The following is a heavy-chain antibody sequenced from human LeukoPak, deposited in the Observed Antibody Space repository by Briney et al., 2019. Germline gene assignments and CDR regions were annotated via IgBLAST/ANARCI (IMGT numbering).Heavy chain of an antibody. J-gene: IGHJ5*02. CDR2: IYYSGST. V-gene: IGHV4-39*07. Sequence: PSETLSLTCTVSGGSISSSSYYWGWIRQPPGKGLEWIGSIYYSGSTYYNPSLKSRVTISVDTSKNQFSLKLSSVTAADTAVYYCARSRRVTMVRGLVGVFDPWGQGTLVTVSS. CDR3: ARSRRVTMVRGLVGVFDP. D-gene: IGHD3-10*01. CDR1: GGSISSSSYY.